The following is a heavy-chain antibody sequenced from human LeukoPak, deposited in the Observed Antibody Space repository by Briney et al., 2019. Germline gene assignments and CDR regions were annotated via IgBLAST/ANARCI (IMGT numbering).Heavy chain of an antibody. J-gene: IGHJ4*02. CDR3: ARGLGNGSGSYFRKYRTPPKFDY. V-gene: IGHV4-34*01. CDR1: SGFFTGYY. Sequence: TLSLTCALYSGFFTGYYWGRIRQPPGKGLGWNGEINHSGSTNNNPSLNSRVTISVDTSKNQLSLRLSSVTAVDTAVYYCARGLGNGSGSYFRKYRTPPKFDYWGQGTLVTVSS. CDR2: INHSGST. D-gene: IGHD3-10*01.